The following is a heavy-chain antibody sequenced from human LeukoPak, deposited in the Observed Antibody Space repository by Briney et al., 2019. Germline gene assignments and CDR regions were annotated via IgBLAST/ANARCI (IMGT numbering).Heavy chain of an antibody. CDR1: GFTFSSYG. J-gene: IGHJ6*02. Sequence: GRSLRLSCAASGFTFSSYGMHWVRQAPGKGLGWVAVISYDGSNKYYADSVKGRFTISRDNSKNTLYLQMNSLRAEDTAVYYCAKDHYDILTGYLDVYYGMDVWGQGTTVTVSS. CDR2: ISYDGSNK. CDR3: AKDHYDILTGYLDVYYGMDV. V-gene: IGHV3-30*18. D-gene: IGHD3-9*01.